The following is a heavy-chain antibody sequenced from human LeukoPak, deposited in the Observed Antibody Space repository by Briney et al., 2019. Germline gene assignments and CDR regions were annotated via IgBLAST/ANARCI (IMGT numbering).Heavy chain of an antibody. D-gene: IGHD5-18*01. Sequence: GGSLRLSCAASGFTFSSYWMSWVRQAPGKGLEWVANIKQDGSEKYYVDSEKGRFTISRDNAKNSLYLQMNSLRAEDTAVYYCATKGYSYAKGYWGQGTLVTVSS. J-gene: IGHJ4*02. CDR1: GFTFSSYW. CDR2: IKQDGSEK. CDR3: ATKGYSYAKGY. V-gene: IGHV3-7*01.